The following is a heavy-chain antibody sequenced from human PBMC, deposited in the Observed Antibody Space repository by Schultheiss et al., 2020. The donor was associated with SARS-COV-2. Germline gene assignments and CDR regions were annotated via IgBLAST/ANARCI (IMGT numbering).Heavy chain of an antibody. CDR1: GFTFSSYS. CDR3: AKSKGAYYYYYMDV. J-gene: IGHJ6*03. Sequence: AGSLRLSCAASGFTFSSYSMNWVRQAPGKGLEWVSYISSSSSTIYYADSVKGRFTISRDNAKNSLYLQMNSLRAEDTAVYYCAKSKGAYYYYYMDVWGKGTTVTVSS. V-gene: IGHV3-48*04. D-gene: IGHD1-26*01. CDR2: ISSSSSTI.